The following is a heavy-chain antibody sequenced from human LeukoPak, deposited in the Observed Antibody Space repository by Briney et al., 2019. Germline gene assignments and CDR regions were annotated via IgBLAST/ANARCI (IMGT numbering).Heavy chain of an antibody. Sequence: GGSLRLSCAASGFTFSSYSMNWVRQAPGKGLEWVSSISSSSSYIYYADSVKGRFTISRDNAKNSLYLQMNSLRAEDTAVYYWARDREPYGGGDCYFDSWGQGTLVTVSS. J-gene: IGHJ4*02. CDR1: GFTFSSYS. D-gene: IGHD2-21*02. CDR2: ISSSSSYI. CDR3: ARDREPYGGGDCYFDS. V-gene: IGHV3-21*01.